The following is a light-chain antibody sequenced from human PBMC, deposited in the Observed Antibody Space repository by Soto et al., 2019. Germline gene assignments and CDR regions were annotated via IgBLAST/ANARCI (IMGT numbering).Light chain of an antibody. CDR1: QDIGKS. J-gene: IGKJ2*01. CDR3: QQYKSYPYT. Sequence: DIQMTQSPSSLSASVGDRITITCRASQDIGKSFAWFQQKPGRAPKSLIYGASSLQSGAPSKFSGSGSGTDFTLTISSLQPEDFATYNCQQYKSYPYTFGQGTKLEIK. V-gene: IGKV1-16*02. CDR2: GAS.